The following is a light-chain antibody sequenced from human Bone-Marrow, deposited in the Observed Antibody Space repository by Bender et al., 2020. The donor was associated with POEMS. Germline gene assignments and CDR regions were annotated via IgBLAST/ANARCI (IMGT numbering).Light chain of an antibody. Sequence: QSVLTQPPSASGTPGQRVTISCFGISSNIGRTYVYWYQQYPGKAPKLMDYDVSNRPSGVSNRFSGSKSDNTASLTISGLQAEDEADYYCSAYTSGSTVFGGGTKMTVL. CDR2: DVS. V-gene: IGLV2-14*01. CDR3: SAYTSGSTV. CDR1: SSNIGRTY. J-gene: IGLJ3*02.